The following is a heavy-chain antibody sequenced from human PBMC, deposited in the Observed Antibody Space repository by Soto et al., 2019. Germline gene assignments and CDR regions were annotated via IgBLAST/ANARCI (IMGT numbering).Heavy chain of an antibody. V-gene: IGHV3-48*01. CDR2: ISPSSSTI. CDR1: GFTFSNYG. CDR3: ARAYSSSPGKNVFVF. D-gene: IGHD6-13*01. J-gene: IGHJ6*04. Sequence: GGSLRLSCAASGFTFSNYGMNWVRQAPGKGLEWVSYISPSSSTIYYADSVKGRFTISRENAMNSLYLQMNSLRAEDTAIYYSARAYSSSPGKNVFVFGGKGTTVTVPS.